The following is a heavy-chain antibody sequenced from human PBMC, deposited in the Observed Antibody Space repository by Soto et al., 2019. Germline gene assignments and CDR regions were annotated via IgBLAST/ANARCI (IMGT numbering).Heavy chain of an antibody. CDR3: ARDRTYYYDSSGYSS. J-gene: IGHJ5*02. CDR2: ISSSSSYI. Sequence: GGSLRLSCAASGFTSSSYSMNWVRQAPGKGLEWVSSISSSSSYIYYADSVKGRFTISRDNAKNSLYLQMNSLRAEDTAVYYCARDRTYYYDSSGYSSWGQGTLVTVSS. CDR1: GFTSSSYS. V-gene: IGHV3-21*01. D-gene: IGHD3-22*01.